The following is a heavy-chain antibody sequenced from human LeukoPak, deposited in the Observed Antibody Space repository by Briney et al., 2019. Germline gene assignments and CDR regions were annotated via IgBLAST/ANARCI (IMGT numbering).Heavy chain of an antibody. Sequence: GESLQISCKGSGYSFTSYWTGWVRQMPGKGLEWMGIIYPGDSDTRYSPSFQGQVTISADKSISTAYLQWSSLKASDTAMYYCARPHSSSSVWNAFDIWGQGTMVTVSS. CDR2: IYPGDSDT. V-gene: IGHV5-51*01. J-gene: IGHJ3*02. D-gene: IGHD6-6*01. CDR3: ARPHSSSSVWNAFDI. CDR1: GYSFTSYW.